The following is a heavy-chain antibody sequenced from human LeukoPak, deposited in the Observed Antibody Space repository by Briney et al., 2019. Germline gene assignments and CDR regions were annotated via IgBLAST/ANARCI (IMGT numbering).Heavy chain of an antibody. Sequence: GASLEISGQGSGYRFTSYWIGGVRQLPGKGLEWMGIIYPGDSYTRYSPSFQGQATISDDKSISTAYLQWRRLKATDTAMYYCARRKVDSDAFDIWGQGTMVTVSS. V-gene: IGHV5-51*01. J-gene: IGHJ3*02. D-gene: IGHD1-26*01. CDR1: GYRFTSYW. CDR3: ARRKVDSDAFDI. CDR2: IYPGDSYT.